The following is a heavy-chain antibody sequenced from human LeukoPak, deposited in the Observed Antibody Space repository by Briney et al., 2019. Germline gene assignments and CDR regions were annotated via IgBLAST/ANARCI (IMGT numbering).Heavy chain of an antibody. CDR2: IYHSGST. D-gene: IGHD3-10*01. V-gene: IGHV4-30-2*01. J-gene: IGHJ5*02. CDR1: GGSISSGGYS. CDR3: ARVDGSGSYYSP. Sequence: SQTLSLTCAVSGGSISSGGYSWSWIRQPPEKGLEWIGYIYHSGSTYYNPSLKSRVTISVDRSKNQFSLKLSSVTAADTAVYYCARVDGSGSYYSPWGQGTLVTVSS.